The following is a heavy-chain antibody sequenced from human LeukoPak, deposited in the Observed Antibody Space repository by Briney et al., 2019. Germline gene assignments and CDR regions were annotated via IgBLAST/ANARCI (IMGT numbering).Heavy chain of an antibody. CDR2: IMPLFGTA. CDR3: ARDVHGDYGSGWFDP. V-gene: IGHV1-69*05. CDR1: GGTFNNSA. D-gene: IGHD4-17*01. J-gene: IGHJ5*02. Sequence: SVKVSCKTSGGTFNNSAISWVRQAPGQGLEWLGGIMPLFGTAGYAQKFQGRVTITKDESTRTVYLELTSLTSDDTAVNYCARDVHGDYGSGWFDPWGQGTLVSVSS.